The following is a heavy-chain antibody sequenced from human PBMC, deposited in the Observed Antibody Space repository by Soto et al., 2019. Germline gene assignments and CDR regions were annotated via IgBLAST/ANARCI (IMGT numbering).Heavy chain of an antibody. Sequence: GGSLRLSCAASGFTFNNYAMSWVRQAPGKGLEYVSAITRSGSTYYANSVKGRFTISRDNSKDTLYLQMNSLRAEDTAIYYCARDVPRSGWAFDCWGQGALVTVS. D-gene: IGHD6-19*01. V-gene: IGHV3-23*01. J-gene: IGHJ4*02. CDR1: GFTFNNYA. CDR2: ITRSGST. CDR3: ARDVPRSGWAFDC.